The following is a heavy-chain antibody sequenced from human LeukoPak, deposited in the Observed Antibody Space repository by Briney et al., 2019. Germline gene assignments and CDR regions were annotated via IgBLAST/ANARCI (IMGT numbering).Heavy chain of an antibody. J-gene: IGHJ6*02. CDR3: ARDRYYYGSGRPPYYYGMDV. V-gene: IGHV4-59*01. CDR2: IYYSGST. Sequence: SETLSLTCTVSGCSISSYYWSWIRQPPGKGLEWIGYIYYSGSTNYNPSLKSRVTISVDTSKNQFSLKLSSVTAADTAVYYCARDRYYYGSGRPPYYYGMDVWGQGTTVTVSS. CDR1: GCSISSYY. D-gene: IGHD3-10*01.